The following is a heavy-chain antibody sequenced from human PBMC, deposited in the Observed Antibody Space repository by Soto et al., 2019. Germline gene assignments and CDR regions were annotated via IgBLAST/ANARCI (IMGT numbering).Heavy chain of an antibody. J-gene: IGHJ6*02. CDR2: ISGSGGST. CDR1: GFTFSSYA. D-gene: IGHD3-22*01. V-gene: IGHV3-23*01. Sequence: EVQLLESGGGLVQPGGSLRLSCAASGFTFSSYAMSWVRQAPGKGLEWVSAISGSGGSTYYADSVKGRFTISRDNSKNTLYLQMNSLRAEDTAVYYCAIHAYYDSSGYYYGTVYGMDVWGQGTTVTVSS. CDR3: AIHAYYDSSGYYYGTVYGMDV.